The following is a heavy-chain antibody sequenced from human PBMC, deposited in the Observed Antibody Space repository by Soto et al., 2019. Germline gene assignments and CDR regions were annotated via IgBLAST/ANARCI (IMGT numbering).Heavy chain of an antibody. D-gene: IGHD3-3*01. CDR1: GYTFTSYA. CDR3: ARTYDFWTSNDY. V-gene: IGHV1-3*01. Sequence: ASVKVSCKASGYTFTSYAMHWVRQAPGQRLEWMGWINAGNGNTKYSQKFQGRVTITRDTSASTAYMELSSLRSEDTAAYYCARTYDFWTSNDYWGQGTLVTVSS. J-gene: IGHJ4*02. CDR2: INAGNGNT.